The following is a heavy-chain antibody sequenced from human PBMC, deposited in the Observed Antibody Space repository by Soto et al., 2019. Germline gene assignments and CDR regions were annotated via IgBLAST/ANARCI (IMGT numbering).Heavy chain of an antibody. Sequence: PGGSLRLSSAASGFSISNNYMSWVRQTPEKGLEWLSIIYSSGSTYYADSVKGRFTLSRDNPKNTMYLQMNSLRADDTALYYCARTAVDARYKDAFDIWGQGTLVTVSS. CDR2: IYSSGST. CDR3: ARTAVDARYKDAFDI. J-gene: IGHJ3*02. V-gene: IGHV3-53*01. CDR1: GFSISNNY. D-gene: IGHD2-15*01.